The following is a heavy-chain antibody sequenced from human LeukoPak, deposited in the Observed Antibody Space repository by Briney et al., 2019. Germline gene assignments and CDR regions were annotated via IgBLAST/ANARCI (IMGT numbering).Heavy chain of an antibody. Sequence: GGSLRLSCAASGFTFSSYWMSWVRQAPGKGLEWVANIKQDGSEKYYVDSVKGRFTISRDNAKNSLYLQMNSLRAEDTAVYYCARDLRGSYNGERFDYWGQGTLVTVSS. CDR1: GFTFSSYW. V-gene: IGHV3-7*01. CDR3: ARDLRGSYNGERFDY. CDR2: IKQDGSEK. D-gene: IGHD1-26*01. J-gene: IGHJ4*02.